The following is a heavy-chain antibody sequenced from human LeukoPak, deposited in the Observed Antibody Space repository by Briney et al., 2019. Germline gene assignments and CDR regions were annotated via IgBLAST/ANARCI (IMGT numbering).Heavy chain of an antibody. V-gene: IGHV4-34*01. CDR3: ARDVLWGSYDDY. Sequence: SETLSLTCAVYGGSFSGYYWSWIRQPPGKGLEWIGEIDHSGSTNYDPSLKSRVTISVDTSKNQFSLKLSSVTAADTAVYYCARDVLWGSYDDYWGQGTLVTVSS. D-gene: IGHD3-16*01. CDR2: IDHSGST. J-gene: IGHJ4*02. CDR1: GGSFSGYY.